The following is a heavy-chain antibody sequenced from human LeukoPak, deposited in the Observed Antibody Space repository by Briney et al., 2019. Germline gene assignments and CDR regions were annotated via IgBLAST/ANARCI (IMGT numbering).Heavy chain of an antibody. CDR3: AREPSTYCSSTSCRIGFYGMDV. CDR2: INPNSGGT. J-gene: IGHJ6*02. Sequence: ASVKVSCKASGYTFTGYYMHWVRQAPGQGLEWMGWINPNSGGTNYAQKFQGRVTMTRDTSISTAYKELSRLRSDDTAVYYCAREPSTYCSSTSCRIGFYGMDVWGQGTTVTVSS. CDR1: GYTFTGYY. V-gene: IGHV1-2*02. D-gene: IGHD2-2*01.